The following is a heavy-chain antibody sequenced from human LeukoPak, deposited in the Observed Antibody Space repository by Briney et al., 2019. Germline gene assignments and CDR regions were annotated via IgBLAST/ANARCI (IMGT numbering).Heavy chain of an antibody. CDR1: GYTFTSYA. CDR3: ARESYYDSSGYYPLGY. CDR2: INPNSGGT. J-gene: IGHJ4*02. V-gene: IGHV1-2*02. Sequence: ASVKVSCKASGYTFTSYAMNWVRQAPGQGLEWMGWINPNSGGTNYAQKFQGRVTMTRDTSISTAYMELSRLRSDDTAVYYCARESYYDSSGYYPLGYWGQGTLVTVSS. D-gene: IGHD3-22*01.